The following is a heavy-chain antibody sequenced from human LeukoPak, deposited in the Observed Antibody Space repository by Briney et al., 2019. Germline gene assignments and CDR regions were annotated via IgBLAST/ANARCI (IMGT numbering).Heavy chain of an antibody. Sequence: GGSLRLSCAASGFTFTDHYMDWVRQAPGKGLEWVARTRNKPNSYSTEYAASVKGRFTISRGVSKNSVYLQMNSLETEDTAVYYCARAQYCTTTTCYKTWDYWGQGTLVTVYS. CDR2: TRNKPNSYST. D-gene: IGHD2-2*02. V-gene: IGHV3-72*01. CDR3: ARAQYCTTTTCYKTWDY. CDR1: GFTFTDHY. J-gene: IGHJ4*02.